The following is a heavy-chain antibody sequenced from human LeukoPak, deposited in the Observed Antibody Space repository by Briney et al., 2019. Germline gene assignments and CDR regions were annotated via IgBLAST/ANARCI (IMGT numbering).Heavy chain of an antibody. Sequence: SETLSLTCTVSGGSISSGSYYWSWIRQPAGKGLEWIGRIYTSGSTNYNPSLKSRVTISVDTSKNQFSLKLSSVTAADTAVYYCARVSCSSTSCYSGWFDPWGQGTLVTVSS. J-gene: IGHJ5*02. D-gene: IGHD2-2*01. V-gene: IGHV4-61*02. CDR3: ARVSCSSTSCYSGWFDP. CDR2: IYTSGST. CDR1: GGSISSGSYY.